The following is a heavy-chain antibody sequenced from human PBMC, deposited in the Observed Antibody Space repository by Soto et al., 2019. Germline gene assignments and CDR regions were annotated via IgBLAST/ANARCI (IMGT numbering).Heavy chain of an antibody. J-gene: IGHJ4*02. Sequence: GGSMRISCSASGFPVSNSYMAGVRRDPGKGLEWVSYISGGGSTHYAESVKGRFIISRDTSKNTLYLEMNSLRDGDTAVYYCASDTLGGAYDFCHGVQGTQVTVSS. D-gene: IGHD3-3*01. V-gene: IGHV3-66*01. CDR1: GFPVSNSY. CDR3: ASDTLGGAYDFCH. CDR2: ISGGGST.